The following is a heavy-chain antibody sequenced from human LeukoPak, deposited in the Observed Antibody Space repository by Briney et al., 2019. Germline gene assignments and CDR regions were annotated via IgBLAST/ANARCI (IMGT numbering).Heavy chain of an antibody. D-gene: IGHD3-22*01. V-gene: IGHV5-51*01. Sequence: GESLKISCTGSGYSFTTYWIGWVRQMPGKGLEWMGIIYPGDPDTRYSPSFQGQVTISADKSISTAYLQWSSLKASDTAMYYCARITYYYDSGPPHHFDYWGQGTLVTLSS. CDR1: GYSFTTYW. CDR3: ARITYYYDSGPPHHFDY. J-gene: IGHJ4*02. CDR2: IYPGDPDT.